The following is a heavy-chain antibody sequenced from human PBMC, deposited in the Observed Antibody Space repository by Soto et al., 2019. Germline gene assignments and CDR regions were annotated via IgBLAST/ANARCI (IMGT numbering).Heavy chain of an antibody. CDR1: GVSLWLEV. V-gene: IGHV3-48*03. D-gene: IGHD2-15*01. CDR3: ARGYHHGSHFGH. CDR2: IQDRGSPI. J-gene: IGHJ4*02. Sequence: HGGSLEIGCASCGVSLWLEVVAWVRQAPGKGLEWVAYIQDRGSPIYYGESVKGRFTISRDNAKNTLYLQMSSLTAEDTAVYYCARGYHHGSHFGHWGQGVLVTVSS.